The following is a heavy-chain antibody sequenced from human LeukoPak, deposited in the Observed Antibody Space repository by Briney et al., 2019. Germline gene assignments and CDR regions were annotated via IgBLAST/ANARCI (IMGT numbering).Heavy chain of an antibody. V-gene: IGHV1-2*02. Sequence: ASVKVSCKASGYTFTGYYMHWVRQAHGQGLEWMGWINPNSGGTNYAQKFQGRVTMTRDTSISPVYMELSRLRSDDTAVYYCARGIGSGWFYFDYWGQGTLVTVSS. CDR1: GYTFTGYY. J-gene: IGHJ4*02. D-gene: IGHD6-19*01. CDR3: ARGIGSGWFYFDY. CDR2: INPNSGGT.